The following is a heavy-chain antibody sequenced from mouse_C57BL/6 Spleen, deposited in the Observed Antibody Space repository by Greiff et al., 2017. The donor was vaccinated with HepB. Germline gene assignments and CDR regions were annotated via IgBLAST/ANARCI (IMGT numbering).Heavy chain of an antibody. CDR1: GYAFSSSW. CDR3: ARKVTVGGAMDY. V-gene: IGHV1-82*01. J-gene: IGHJ4*01. D-gene: IGHD1-1*01. CDR2: IYPGDGDT. Sequence: QVQLKESGPELVKPGASVKISCKASGYAFSSSWMNWVKQRPGKGLEWIGRIYPGDGDTNYNGKFKGKATLTADTSSSTAYMQLSSLTSEDSAVYFCARKVTVGGAMDYWGQGTSVTVSS.